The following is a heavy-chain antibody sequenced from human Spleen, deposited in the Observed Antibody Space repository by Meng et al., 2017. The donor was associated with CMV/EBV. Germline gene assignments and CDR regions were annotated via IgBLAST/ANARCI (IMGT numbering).Heavy chain of an antibody. CDR2: ISSSSSFI. Sequence: GESLKISCAASGFTFSVYSMNWVRQAPGEGLEWVSSISSSSSFIYYADSLKGRITISRDNAENSLYLQMNGLRAEDTAIYYCARESSGSFVLDVWGQGSTVTVSS. V-gene: IGHV3-21*01. D-gene: IGHD6-25*01. CDR1: GFTFSVYS. J-gene: IGHJ6*02. CDR3: ARESSGSFVLDV.